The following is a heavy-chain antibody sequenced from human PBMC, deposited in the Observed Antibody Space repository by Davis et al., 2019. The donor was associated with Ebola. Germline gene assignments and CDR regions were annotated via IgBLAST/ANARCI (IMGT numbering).Heavy chain of an antibody. V-gene: IGHV1-69*13. CDR3: ARCHSRYGDCGGDSSFDP. Sequence: SVKVSCKASGGTFSSYAISWVRQAPGQGLEWMGGIIPIFGTANYAQKFQGRVTITADESTSTAYMELSSLRSEDTAVYYCARCHSRYGDCGGDSSFDPWGQGTLVTVSS. CDR1: GGTFSSYA. J-gene: IGHJ5*02. CDR2: IIPIFGTA. D-gene: IGHD2-21*01.